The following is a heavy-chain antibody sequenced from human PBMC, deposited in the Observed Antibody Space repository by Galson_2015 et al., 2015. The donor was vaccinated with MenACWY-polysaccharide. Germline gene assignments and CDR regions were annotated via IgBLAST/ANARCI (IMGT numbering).Heavy chain of an antibody. CDR1: GFTFSSYE. Sequence: SLRLSCAASGFTFSSYEMNWVRQAPGKGLEWVSYISSSGSTIYYADSVKGRFTISRDNAKNSLYLQMNSLRAEDTVVYYCARGGGYSGYGPDIWGQGTMVTVSS. D-gene: IGHD5-12*01. V-gene: IGHV3-48*03. J-gene: IGHJ3*02. CDR3: ARGGGYSGYGPDI. CDR2: ISSSGSTI.